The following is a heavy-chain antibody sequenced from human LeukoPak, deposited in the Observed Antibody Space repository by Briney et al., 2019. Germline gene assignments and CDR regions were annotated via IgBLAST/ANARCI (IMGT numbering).Heavy chain of an antibody. CDR2: IKQDGSEK. Sequence: GGSLRLSCAASGFTFSSYWMSWVRQAPGKGLEWVANIKQDGSEKYYVDSVKGRFTISRDNAKNSLFLQMNSLRAEDTSVYYCARSIVVGHRPGRLDYWGQGTLVTVSS. CDR1: GFTFSSYW. V-gene: IGHV3-7*01. D-gene: IGHD3-22*01. CDR3: ARSIVVGHRPGRLDY. J-gene: IGHJ4*02.